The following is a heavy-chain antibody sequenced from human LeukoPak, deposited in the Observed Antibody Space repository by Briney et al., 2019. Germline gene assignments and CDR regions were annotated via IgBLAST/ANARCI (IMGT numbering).Heavy chain of an antibody. CDR3: ARDRGSSGWYIFQSD. CDR1: GGSISSYY. V-gene: IGHV4-59*12. CDR2: IYYSGST. Sequence: SETLSLTCTVSGGSISSYYWSWIRQPPGKGLEWIGSIYYSGSTYYNPSLKSRVTISVDTSKNQFSLKLSSVTAADTAVYYCARDRGSSGWYIFQSDWGQGTLVTVSS. D-gene: IGHD6-19*01. J-gene: IGHJ4*02.